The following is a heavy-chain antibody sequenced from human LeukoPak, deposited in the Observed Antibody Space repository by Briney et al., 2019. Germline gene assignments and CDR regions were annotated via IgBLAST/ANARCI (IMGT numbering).Heavy chain of an antibody. CDR3: ARVPSYDFWSGYYFDY. Sequence: SETLSLTCTVSGYSISNGYYWGWIRQPPGKGLEWVGSISHRGSTYYNPSLRSRITISLDRSKQKFSLKLRSVTAADTAVYYCARVPSYDFWSGYYFDYWGQGTLVTVSS. CDR1: GYSISNGYY. CDR2: ISHRGST. J-gene: IGHJ4*02. V-gene: IGHV4-38-2*02. D-gene: IGHD3-3*01.